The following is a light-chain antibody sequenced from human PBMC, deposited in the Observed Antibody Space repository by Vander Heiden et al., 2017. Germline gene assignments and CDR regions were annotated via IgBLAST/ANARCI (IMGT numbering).Light chain of an antibody. CDR3: QAWDSSTPYV. Sequence: SFELTQPPSVSVSPGQTASITCSGDELGDKYACWYQLKPGQSPVLVIYQDTKRPSGIPERFSGSNSGNTATLTISGTQAMDEADYYCQAWDSSTPYVFGTGTKVTVL. V-gene: IGLV3-1*01. J-gene: IGLJ1*01. CDR1: ELGDKY. CDR2: QDT.